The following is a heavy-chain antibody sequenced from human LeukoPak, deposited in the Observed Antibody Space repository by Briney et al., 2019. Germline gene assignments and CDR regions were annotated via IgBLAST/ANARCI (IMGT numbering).Heavy chain of an antibody. D-gene: IGHD4-17*01. V-gene: IGHV4-31*03. CDR2: IYYSGST. J-gene: IGHJ3*02. CDR1: GGSISSGGYY. CDR3: ARVLPHRHLRYGYYGRRGYPFDI. Sequence: PSETLSLTCTVSGGSISSGGYYWSWIRQHPGKGLEWIGFIYYSGSTYYNPSLKSRVIISVDTSKNQFSLKLSSVTAADTAVYYCARVLPHRHLRYGYYGRRGYPFDIWGQGTMVTVSS.